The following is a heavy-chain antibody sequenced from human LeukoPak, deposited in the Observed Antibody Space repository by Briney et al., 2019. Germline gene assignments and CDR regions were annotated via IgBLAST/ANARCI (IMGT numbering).Heavy chain of an antibody. Sequence: GGSLRLSCAASGFTFSSYSMNWVRQAPGKGREWVSYISSSGSTIYYADSVKGRFTISRDNAKGSLYLQMNSLRAEDTAVYYCAELGITMIGGVWGKGTTVTISS. D-gene: IGHD3-10*02. CDR1: GFTFSSYS. CDR2: ISSSGSTI. CDR3: AELGITMIGGV. V-gene: IGHV3-48*04. J-gene: IGHJ6*04.